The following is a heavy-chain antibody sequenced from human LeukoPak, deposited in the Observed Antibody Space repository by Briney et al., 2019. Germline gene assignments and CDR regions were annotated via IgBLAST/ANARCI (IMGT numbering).Heavy chain of an antibody. CDR3: ERVGPLWFGDLFYLHY. J-gene: IGHJ4*02. V-gene: IGHV3-66*01. Sequence: GGSLRLSCAASGFTVSSNYMSWVRQAPGKGLEWVSVIYSCGSTFYPDSVKGRFTISRDNSKNTLYLQMNSLRTEDTAVYYCERVGPLWFGDLFYLHYWGQGTLVTVSS. CDR1: GFTVSSNY. D-gene: IGHD3-10*01. CDR2: IYSCGST.